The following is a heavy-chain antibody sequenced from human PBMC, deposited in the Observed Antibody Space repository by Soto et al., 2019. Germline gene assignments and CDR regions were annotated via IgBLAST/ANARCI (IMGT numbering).Heavy chain of an antibody. CDR2: IWYDGSNK. Sequence: QVQLVESGGGVVQPGRSLRLSCAASGFTFSSYGMHWVRQAPGKGLEWVAVIWYDGSNKYYADSVKGRFTISRDNSKNMLYLQMNSLRAEDTAVYYCAREGGVGATFDYWGQGTLVTVSS. J-gene: IGHJ4*02. D-gene: IGHD1-26*01. V-gene: IGHV3-33*01. CDR3: AREGGVGATFDY. CDR1: GFTFSSYG.